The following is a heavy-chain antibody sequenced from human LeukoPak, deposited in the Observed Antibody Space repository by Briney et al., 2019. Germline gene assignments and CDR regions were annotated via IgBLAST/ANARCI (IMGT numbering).Heavy chain of an antibody. CDR1: GFTFSSYA. Sequence: PGGSLRLSCAASGFTFSSYAMHWVRQAPGKGLEWVAVISCDGSNKYYADSVKGRFTISRDNSKNTLYLQMNSLRAEDTAVYYCAREGIAVARGFDLWGRGTLVTVSS. V-gene: IGHV3-30-3*01. D-gene: IGHD6-19*01. CDR3: AREGIAVARGFDL. J-gene: IGHJ2*01. CDR2: ISCDGSNK.